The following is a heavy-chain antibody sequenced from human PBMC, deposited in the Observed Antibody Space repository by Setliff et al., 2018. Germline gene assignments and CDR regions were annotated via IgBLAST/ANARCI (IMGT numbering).Heavy chain of an antibody. CDR3: ARETLPYYFDY. CDR2: ISSSSSTI. J-gene: IGHJ4*02. CDR1: GFTFSSYS. Sequence: PGGSLRLSCAASGFTFSSYSMNWVRQAPGKGLEWVSYISSSSSTIYYADSVKGRFTISRDNAKNSLYLQMNSLRAEDTAVYYCARETLPYYFDYWGQGTLVTVSS. V-gene: IGHV3-48*01.